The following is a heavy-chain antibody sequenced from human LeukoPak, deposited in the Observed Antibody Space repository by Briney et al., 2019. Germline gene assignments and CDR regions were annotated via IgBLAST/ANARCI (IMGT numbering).Heavy chain of an antibody. CDR3: ARGGDSSWQRNWFDP. D-gene: IGHD6-13*01. CDR2: INHSGST. V-gene: IGHV4-34*01. J-gene: IGHJ5*02. Sequence: SETLSLTCAVYGGSFSGYYWSWIRQPPGKGLEWIGEINHSGSTNYNPSLKSRVTISVDTSKNQFSLKLSSVTAADTAVYYCARGGDSSWQRNWFDPWGQGTLVTVSS. CDR1: GGSFSGYY.